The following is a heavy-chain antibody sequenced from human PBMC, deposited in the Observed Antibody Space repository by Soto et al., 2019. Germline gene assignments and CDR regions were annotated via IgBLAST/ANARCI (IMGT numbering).Heavy chain of an antibody. J-gene: IGHJ6*02. V-gene: IGHV6-1*01. CDR2: TYYRSKWYN. CDR3: ARSDRTAAAGNYYYYYGMDV. Sequence: KQSQTLSLTCAISGDSVSSNSAAWNWIRQSPSRGLEWLGRTYYRSKWYNDYAVSVKSRITINPDTSKNQFSLQLNSVTPEDTAVYYCARSDRTAAAGNYYYYYGMDVWGQGTTVTVSS. D-gene: IGHD6-13*01. CDR1: GDSVSSNSAA.